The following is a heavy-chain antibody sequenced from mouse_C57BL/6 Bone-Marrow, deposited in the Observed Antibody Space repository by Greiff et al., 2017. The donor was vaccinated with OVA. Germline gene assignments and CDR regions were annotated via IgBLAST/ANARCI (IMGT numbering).Heavy chain of an antibody. V-gene: IGHV1-80*01. D-gene: IGHD2-13*01. Sequence: VQLQQSGAELVKPEASVKISCKASGYAFSSYWMNWVKQRPGKGLEWIGQIYPGDGDTNYNEKFKGKATLTADTSSNTAYMQLSSLTTEDSAIYYCARGLGGNFDVWGTGTTVTVSS. CDR3: ARGLGGNFDV. CDR2: IYPGDGDT. J-gene: IGHJ1*03. CDR1: GYAFSSYW.